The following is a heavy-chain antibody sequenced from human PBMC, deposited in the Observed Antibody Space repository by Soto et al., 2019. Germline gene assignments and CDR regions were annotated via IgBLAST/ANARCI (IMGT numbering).Heavy chain of an antibody. D-gene: IGHD5-18*01. CDR2: IDPSDSYT. V-gene: IGHV5-10-1*01. Sequence: GESLKISCKGSGYSFTSYWISWVRQMPGKGLEWMGRIDPSDSYTNYSPSFQGHVTISADKSISTAYLQWSSLKASDTAMYYCASSYGTGDNYYYYGMDVWGQGTTVTVSS. CDR1: GYSFTSYW. J-gene: IGHJ6*02. CDR3: ASSYGTGDNYYYYGMDV.